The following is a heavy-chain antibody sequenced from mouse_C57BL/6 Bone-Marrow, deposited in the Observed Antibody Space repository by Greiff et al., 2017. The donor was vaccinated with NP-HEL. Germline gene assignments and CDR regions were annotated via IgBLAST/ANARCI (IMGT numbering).Heavy chain of an antibody. J-gene: IGHJ1*03. Sequence: VQLQESGAELARPGASVKLSCKASGYTFTSYGISWVKQRTGQGLEWIGEIYPRSGNTYYNEKFKGKATLTADKSSSTAYMELRSLTSEDSAVYFCARGSSSSLSFDVWGTGTTVTVSS. CDR2: IYPRSGNT. CDR3: ARGSSSSLSFDV. V-gene: IGHV1-81*01. D-gene: IGHD1-1*01. CDR1: GYTFTSYG.